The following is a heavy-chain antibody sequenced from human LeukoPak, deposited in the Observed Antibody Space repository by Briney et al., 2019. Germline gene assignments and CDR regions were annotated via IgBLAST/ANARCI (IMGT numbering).Heavy chain of an antibody. CDR2: ISKNGGYT. J-gene: IGHJ4*02. V-gene: IGHV3-23*01. Sequence: AGGSLRLSCAASGFTFSSSAMSWVRQAPGKGLEWVSAISKNGGYTYYADSVQGRFTISRDNSKSTLCLQMNSLRAEDTAVYYCAKQLGYCSDGSCYFPYWGQGTLVTVSS. CDR1: GFTFSSSA. D-gene: IGHD2-15*01. CDR3: AKQLGYCSDGSCYFPY.